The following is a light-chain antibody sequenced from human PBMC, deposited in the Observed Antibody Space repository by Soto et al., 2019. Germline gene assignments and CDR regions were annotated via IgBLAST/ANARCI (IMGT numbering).Light chain of an antibody. CDR1: QGISSY. CDR3: QQANSLPLT. J-gene: IGKJ4*01. V-gene: IGKV1-9*01. CDR2: TAS. Sequence: DIQMTQSPSSLSASVGDRVTITCRASQGISSYLAWYQQKPGKAPKLLIYTASTLQSGVPSRFSGSGSGPDFTLTISSLQPEDSATYYCQQANSLPLTFGGGTKVDIK.